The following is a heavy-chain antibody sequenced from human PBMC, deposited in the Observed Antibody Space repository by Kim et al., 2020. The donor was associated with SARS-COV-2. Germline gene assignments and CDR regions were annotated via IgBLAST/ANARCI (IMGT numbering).Heavy chain of an antibody. D-gene: IGHD6-6*01. V-gene: IGHV3-23*01. CDR3: AKDWVGYSSSGASYFDY. CDR1: GFTFSSYA. Sequence: GGSLRLSCAASGFTFSSYAMSWVRQAPGKGLEWVSAISGSGGSTYYADSVKGRFTISRDNSKNTLYLQMNSLRAEDTAVYYCAKDWVGYSSSGASYFDYWGQGTLVTVSS. J-gene: IGHJ4*02. CDR2: ISGSGGST.